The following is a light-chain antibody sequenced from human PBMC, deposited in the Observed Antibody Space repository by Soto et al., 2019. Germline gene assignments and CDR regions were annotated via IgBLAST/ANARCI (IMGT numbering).Light chain of an antibody. CDR2: DAS. J-gene: IGKJ3*01. V-gene: IGKV3-11*01. Sequence: EIVLTQSPATLSLSPGARATLSCRASQSVSSYLAWYQQKPCQAPRLLIYDASNRATGTPARFSGSGSGTDFTLTISSLGPEDVAVYYCQQRSNWPPRFTCVPGTKVDIK. CDR1: QSVSSY. CDR3: QQRSNWPPRFT.